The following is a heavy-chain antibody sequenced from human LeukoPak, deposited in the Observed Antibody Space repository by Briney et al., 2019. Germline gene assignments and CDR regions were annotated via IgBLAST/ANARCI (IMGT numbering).Heavy chain of an antibody. CDR1: GFTLSSYG. CDR2: ISSSSTYI. V-gene: IGHV3-21*06. Sequence: GGSLRPSCAASGFTLSSYGINWVRQAPGKGLEWVSYISSSSTYIYYADSLRGRFTISRDDARNSVYLQMNSLRAEDTAVYRCARVSDYDYYMDVWGKGTTVTVSS. J-gene: IGHJ6*03. CDR3: ARVSDYDYYMDV.